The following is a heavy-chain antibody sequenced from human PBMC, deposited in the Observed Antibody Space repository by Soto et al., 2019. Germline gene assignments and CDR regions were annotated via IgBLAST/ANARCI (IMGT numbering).Heavy chain of an antibody. CDR1: GYTFTGYY. V-gene: IGHV1-2*02. CDR3: ARENRKSGSYYNNWFDP. Sequence: ASVKVSCKASGYTFTGYYMHWVRQAPGQGLEWMGGINPNSGGTNYAQKFPGRVTMTRDTSISTDYMELSRLRSDDPAVCYCARENRKSGSYYNNWFDPWGQVTLVTVSS. D-gene: IGHD1-26*01. J-gene: IGHJ5*02. CDR2: INPNSGGT.